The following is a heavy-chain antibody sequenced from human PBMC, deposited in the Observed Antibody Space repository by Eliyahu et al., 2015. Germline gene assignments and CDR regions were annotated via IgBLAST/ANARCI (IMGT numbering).Heavy chain of an antibody. D-gene: IGHD6-6*01. J-gene: IGHJ4*02. CDR1: GSXFRXXW. CDR2: IKSKVHGGTA. V-gene: IGHV3-15*02. Sequence: EVQLVESGGTLVKPGGSLRLXCAVSGSXFRXXWMGWVRQAPGKGLEWVGRIKSKVHGGTADYAAPVRGRFTISRDDSKDTLYLQMNSLKIEDTAVYFCTSDVGVAARLLFDSWGQGALVTVSS. CDR3: TSDVGVAARLLFDS.